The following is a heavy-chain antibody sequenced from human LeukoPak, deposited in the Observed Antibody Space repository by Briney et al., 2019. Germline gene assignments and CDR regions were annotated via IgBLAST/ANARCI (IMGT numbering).Heavy chain of an antibody. CDR1: GGSISSYY. CDR2: IYYSGST. Sequence: PSETLSLTCTVSGGSISSYYWSWFRQPPGKGLEWIGYIYYSGSTNYNPSLKSRVTISVDTSKNQFSLKLSSVTAADTAVYYCALTLSYYDFWSGGLGWFDPWGQGTLVTVSS. V-gene: IGHV4-59*01. CDR3: ALTLSYYDFWSGGLGWFDP. D-gene: IGHD3-3*01. J-gene: IGHJ5*02.